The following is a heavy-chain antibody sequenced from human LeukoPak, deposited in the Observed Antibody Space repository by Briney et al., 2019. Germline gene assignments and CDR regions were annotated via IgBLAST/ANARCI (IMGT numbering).Heavy chain of an antibody. Sequence: PGGSVRLFCAASGFTFSSYAMTWVRQAPGKGPEWVSAISGSGGSTYYADSVKGRFTISRDNSKNTLYMQMNSLRAEDTAVYYCAKERSFGSWLGDYWGPGTTVTVSS. CDR3: AKERSFGSWLGDY. CDR2: ISGSGGST. J-gene: IGHJ4*01. V-gene: IGHV3-23*01. CDR1: GFTFSSYA. D-gene: IGHD6-13*01.